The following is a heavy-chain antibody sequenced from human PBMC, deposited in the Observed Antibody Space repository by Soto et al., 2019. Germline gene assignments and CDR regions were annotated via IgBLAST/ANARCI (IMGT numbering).Heavy chain of an antibody. CDR3: ARDRITGLFDY. V-gene: IGHV4-39*02. CDR2: IYYSGNT. Sequence: SETLSLTCSVSSASLSSSTYYWSWIRQPPGRGPEWIGSIYYSGNTYYKPSLKSRVSISIDTSRNQFSLKLTSVTAADTAVYYCARDRITGLFDYWGQETLVTVSS. J-gene: IGHJ4*02. D-gene: IGHD2-8*02. CDR1: SASLSSSTYY.